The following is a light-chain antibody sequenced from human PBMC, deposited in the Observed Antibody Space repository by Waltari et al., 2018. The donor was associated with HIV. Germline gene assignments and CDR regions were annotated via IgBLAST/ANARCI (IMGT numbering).Light chain of an antibody. CDR1: SSDVGAYNF. CDR2: DSS. CDR3: CSYACSYTFAV. J-gene: IGLJ2*01. Sequence: QSALTQPRSVSGSPGQSVTISCTGTSSDVGAYNFVSWYQQHPGKAPNLMIYDSSKRHSGVPYRCPVSKSGNTASWTISGLRSEDEADVYCCSYACSYTFAVFGGGTKLTVL. V-gene: IGLV2-11*01.